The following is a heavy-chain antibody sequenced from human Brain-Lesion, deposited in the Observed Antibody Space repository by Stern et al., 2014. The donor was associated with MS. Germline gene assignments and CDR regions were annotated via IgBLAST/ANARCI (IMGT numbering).Heavy chain of an antibody. CDR2: FDPEDGET. D-gene: IGHD1-26*01. J-gene: IGHJ4*02. V-gene: IGHV1-24*01. CDR3: ATLSPGAGGNYYRHFDY. Sequence: QMQLVQSGAEVTKPGASVKVSCKVYGYTLTELSMHWVRQAPRKGLEWMGGFDPEDGETIYAQKFQGRVTMTEDTSTDTAYMELSSLRSEDTAVYYCATLSPGAGGNYYRHFDYWGQGTLVTVSS. CDR1: GYTLTELS.